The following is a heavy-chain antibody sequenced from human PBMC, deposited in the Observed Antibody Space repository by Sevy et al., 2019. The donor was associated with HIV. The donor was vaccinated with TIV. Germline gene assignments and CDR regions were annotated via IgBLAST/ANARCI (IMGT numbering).Heavy chain of an antibody. CDR1: GGSISSGGYY. Sequence: SETLSLTCTVSGGSISSGGYYWSWIRQHPGKGLEWIGYIYYSGSTYYNPSLKSRVTISVDTSKNQFSLKLSSVTAADTAVYYCARQGGGPLLLGAFDYWGPGTLVTVSS. V-gene: IGHV4-31*03. J-gene: IGHJ4*02. CDR2: IYYSGST. D-gene: IGHD3-16*01. CDR3: ARQGGGPLLLGAFDY.